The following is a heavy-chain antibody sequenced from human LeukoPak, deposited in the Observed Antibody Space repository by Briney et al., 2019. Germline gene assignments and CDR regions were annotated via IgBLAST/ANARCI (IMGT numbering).Heavy chain of an antibody. J-gene: IGHJ6*03. Sequence: GGSLRLSCAASGFTFSSYAMSWVRQAPGKGLEWVSAISGSGGSTYYADSVKGRFTISGDNSKNTLYLQMNSLRAEDTAVYYCAKVFRYYDILTGYYYYYYMDVWGKGTTVTVSS. CDR1: GFTFSSYA. D-gene: IGHD3-9*01. CDR3: AKVFRYYDILTGYYYYYYMDV. CDR2: ISGSGGST. V-gene: IGHV3-23*01.